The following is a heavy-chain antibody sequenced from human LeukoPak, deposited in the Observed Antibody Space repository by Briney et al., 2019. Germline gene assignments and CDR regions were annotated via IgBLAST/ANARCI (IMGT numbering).Heavy chain of an antibody. D-gene: IGHD6-13*01. V-gene: IGHV4-39*01. CDR1: GGSISSSSYY. CDR3: ARGIRSSSWYRPVDH. CDR2: IYYSGST. J-gene: IGHJ4*02. Sequence: SETLSLACTVSGGSISSSSYYWGWIRQPPGKGLEWIRSIYYSGSTYYNPSLKSRVTISVDTSKNQFSLKLSSVTAADTAVYYCARGIRSSSWYRPVDHWGQGTLVTVSS.